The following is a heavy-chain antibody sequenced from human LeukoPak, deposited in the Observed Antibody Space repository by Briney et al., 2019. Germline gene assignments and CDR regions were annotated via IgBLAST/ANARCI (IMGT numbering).Heavy chain of an antibody. Sequence: GSLRLSCAASGFTFSSYAMSWVRQAPGKGLEWVSAISGSGGSTYYADSVKGRFTISRDNSKNTLYLQMNSLRAEDTAVYYCAKAEEYCSGGSCEKPVKDYWGQGTLATVPS. J-gene: IGHJ4*02. CDR2: ISGSGGST. CDR3: AKAEEYCSGGSCEKPVKDY. D-gene: IGHD2-15*01. V-gene: IGHV3-23*01. CDR1: GFTFSSYA.